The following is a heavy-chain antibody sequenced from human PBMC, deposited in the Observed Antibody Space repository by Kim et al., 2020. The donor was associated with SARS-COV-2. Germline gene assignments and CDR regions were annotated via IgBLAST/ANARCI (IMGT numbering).Heavy chain of an antibody. V-gene: IGHV3-74*01. CDR3: AGGTSSTSAPY. CDR1: GFTFSSNG. D-gene: IGHD2-2*01. CDR2: INSDGSAT. J-gene: IGHJ4*02. Sequence: GGSLRLSCAASGFTFSSNGMHWVRQAPGKGLVWVARINSDGSATSYADSVRGRFTISRDNAKNTLYLQMNSLRAEDTSVYYCAGGTSSTSAPYWGQGTLVTVSS.